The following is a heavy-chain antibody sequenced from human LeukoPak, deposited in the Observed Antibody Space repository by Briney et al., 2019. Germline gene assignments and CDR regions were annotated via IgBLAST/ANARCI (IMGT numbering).Heavy chain of an antibody. V-gene: IGHV1-8*01. D-gene: IGHD3-22*01. J-gene: IGHJ5*02. CDR2: MNPNSGNT. CDR3: ATIPHLGYYYDSSGS. Sequence: ASVKVSCKVSGYTFTSYDINWVRQATGQGLEWMGWMNPNSGNTGYAQKFQGRVTMTGNTSISTAYMELSSLRSEDTAVYYCATIPHLGYYYDSSGSWGQGTLVTVSS. CDR1: GYTFTSYD.